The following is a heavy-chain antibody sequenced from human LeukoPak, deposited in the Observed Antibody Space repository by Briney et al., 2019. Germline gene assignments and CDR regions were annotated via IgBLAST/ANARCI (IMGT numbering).Heavy chain of an antibody. V-gene: IGHV4-4*02. CDR3: AKSNGYGLVDI. CDR2: IFYSGST. CDR1: GFTFSSYW. Sequence: PGGSLRLSCAASGFTFSSYWMNWVRQAPGKGLEWIGDIFYSGSTYYSPSLKSRVTISLDTSRNQFSLKLNSVTAADTAVYYCAKSNGYGLVDIWGQGTMVTVSS. J-gene: IGHJ3*01. D-gene: IGHD3-10*01.